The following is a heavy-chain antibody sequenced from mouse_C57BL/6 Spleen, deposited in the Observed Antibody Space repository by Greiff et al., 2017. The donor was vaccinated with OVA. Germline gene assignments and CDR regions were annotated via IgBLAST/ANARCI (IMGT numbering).Heavy chain of an antibody. CDR2: IYPGDGDT. Sequence: QVQLKESGAELVKPGASVKISCKASGYAFSSYWMNWVKQRPGKGLEWIGQIYPGDGDTNYNGKFKGKATLTADKSSSTAYMQLSSLTSEDSAVYFCARQDDGYFDYWGQGTTLTVSS. J-gene: IGHJ2*01. D-gene: IGHD2-3*01. CDR1: GYAFSSYW. V-gene: IGHV1-80*01. CDR3: ARQDDGYFDY.